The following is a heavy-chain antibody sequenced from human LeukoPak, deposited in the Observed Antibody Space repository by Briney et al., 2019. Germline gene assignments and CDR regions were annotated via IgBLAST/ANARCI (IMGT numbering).Heavy chain of an antibody. V-gene: IGHV1-69*05. CDR1: GGTFSSYA. J-gene: IGHJ5*02. CDR2: IIPIFGTA. D-gene: IGHD1-7*01. CDR3: ARDNYAGANWFDP. Sequence: GASVTVSFKASGGTFSSYAISWVRQAPGEGGEWVGGIIPIFGTANYAQKFQGRVTITTDESTSTAYMELSSLRSEDTAVYYCARDNYAGANWFDPWGQGTLVTVSS.